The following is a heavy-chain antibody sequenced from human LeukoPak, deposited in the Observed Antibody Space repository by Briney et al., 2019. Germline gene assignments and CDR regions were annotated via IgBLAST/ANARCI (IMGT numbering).Heavy chain of an antibody. V-gene: IGHV1-18*01. CDR3: ARGRSGELTWAFTLDS. Sequence: ASVKVSCKASGYTFSNYGIHWVRQAPGQGLEWMGCISPNNGNTNYAQKFQGRVTMTTDTSTNAAYMELRSLRSDDTAVYYCARGRSGELTWAFTLDSWGQGTLVTVSS. CDR2: ISPNNGNT. D-gene: IGHD3-10*01. J-gene: IGHJ4*02. CDR1: GYTFSNYG.